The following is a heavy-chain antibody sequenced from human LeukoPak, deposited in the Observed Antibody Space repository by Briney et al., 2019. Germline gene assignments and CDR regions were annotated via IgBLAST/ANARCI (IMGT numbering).Heavy chain of an antibody. V-gene: IGHV1-8*02. D-gene: IGHD3-22*01. J-gene: IGHJ5*02. CDR3: ARTLGPYYYDTSGYP. Sequence: ASVKVSCKASGYTFTGYYMHWVRQAPGQGLEWMGWLNPDSGKTGYAQKFQGRVTMTRNASISTAYMELSSLRSEDTAVYFCARTLGPYYYDTSGYPWGQGTLVIVSS. CDR2: LNPDSGKT. CDR1: GYTFTGYY.